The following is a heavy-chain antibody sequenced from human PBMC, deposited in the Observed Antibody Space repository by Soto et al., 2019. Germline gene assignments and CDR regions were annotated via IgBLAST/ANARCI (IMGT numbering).Heavy chain of an antibody. CDR3: ARARGYSGYDALDY. Sequence: ASVKVSCKASGYTFTGYYMHWVRQAPGQGLEWMGWINPNSGGTNYAQKFQGWVTMARDTSISTAYMELGRLKSDDTAVYFCARARGYSGYDALDYWGQGTLVTVS. V-gene: IGHV1-2*04. CDR1: GYTFTGYY. J-gene: IGHJ4*02. CDR2: INPNSGGT. D-gene: IGHD5-12*01.